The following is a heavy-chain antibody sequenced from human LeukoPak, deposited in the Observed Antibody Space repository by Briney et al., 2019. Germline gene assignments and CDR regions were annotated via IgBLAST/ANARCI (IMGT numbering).Heavy chain of an antibody. CDR3: AKMPSDSGGYYLY. CDR2: IRGSGGTT. V-gene: IGHV3-23*01. D-gene: IGHD3-22*01. Sequence: GGSLRLSCAASGFTFSSYAMTWVRQAPGKGLEWVSTIRGSGGTTYYEDSVKGRFTISRDNSRNTLYLQLNSLRDEDTAVYYCAKMPSDSGGYYLYWGRGTLVTVSS. CDR1: GFTFSSYA. J-gene: IGHJ4*02.